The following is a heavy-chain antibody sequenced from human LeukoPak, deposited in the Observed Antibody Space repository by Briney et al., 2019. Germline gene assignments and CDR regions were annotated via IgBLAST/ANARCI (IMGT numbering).Heavy chain of an antibody. J-gene: IGHJ4*02. CDR3: ARDREEDIVLMVYAMPDY. D-gene: IGHD2-8*01. Sequence: GASVKVSCKASGYTFTSYGISWVRQAPGQGLEWMGWISAYNGNTNYAQNLQRRVTMTTDTSTSTAYMELSSLRSDDTAVYYCARDREEDIVLMVYAMPDYWGQGTLVTVSS. CDR2: ISAYNGNT. V-gene: IGHV1-18*01. CDR1: GYTFTSYG.